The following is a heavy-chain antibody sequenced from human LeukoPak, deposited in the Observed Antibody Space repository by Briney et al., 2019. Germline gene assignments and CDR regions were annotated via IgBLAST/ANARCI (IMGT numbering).Heavy chain of an antibody. J-gene: IGHJ4*02. D-gene: IGHD4-17*01. Sequence: SETLSLTCTVSGGSISSGGYYWSWIRQHPGKGLEWIGYIYYSGSIYYNPSLKSRLTISVDTSKNQFSLNLSSVTAADTAVYYCARWGYGDFSYWGQGTLVTVSS. CDR3: ARWGYGDFSY. CDR1: GGSISSGGYY. CDR2: IYYSGSI. V-gene: IGHV4-31*03.